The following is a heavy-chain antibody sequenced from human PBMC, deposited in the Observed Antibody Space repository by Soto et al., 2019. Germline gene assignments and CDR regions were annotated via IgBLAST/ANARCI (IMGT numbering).Heavy chain of an antibody. D-gene: IGHD2-21*02. J-gene: IGHJ6*02. V-gene: IGHV3-21*01. CDR2: IGRRSDI. CDR3: AREETAWPLAYGLDV. Sequence: PGGSLRLSCEASGFSFSTYSMHWVRQAPGKGLEWVSSIGRRSDIYYADSVKGRFTISRDNAKNSVSLQMNSLRDEETAVYYCAREETAWPLAYGLDVWGQGTTVTSP. CDR1: GFSFSTYS.